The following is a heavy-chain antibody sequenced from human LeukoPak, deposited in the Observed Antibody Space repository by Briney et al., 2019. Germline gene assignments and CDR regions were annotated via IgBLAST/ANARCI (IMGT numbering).Heavy chain of an antibody. J-gene: IGHJ4*02. CDR2: IYHSGST. CDR3: ARDLYSSGWGYFDY. Sequence: SETLSLTCTVSGYSISSGYYWGWIRQPPGKGLEWIGSIYHSGSTYYNPSLKSRVTISLDTSENKFSLKLSSVTAADTAVYYCARDLYSSGWGYFDYWGQGTLVTVSS. V-gene: IGHV4-38-2*02. CDR1: GYSISSGYY. D-gene: IGHD6-19*01.